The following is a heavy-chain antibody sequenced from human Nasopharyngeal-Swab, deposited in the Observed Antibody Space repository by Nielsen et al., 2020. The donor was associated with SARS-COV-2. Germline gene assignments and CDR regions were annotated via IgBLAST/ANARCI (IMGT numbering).Heavy chain of an antibody. V-gene: IGHV1-46*01. D-gene: IGHD2-2*01. CDR2: INPSGGSP. CDR3: ARDPMMCRSTSCAFDH. CDR1: GFTFTNYY. Sequence: ASATVSCKASGFTFTNYYIHWVRQAPGQGLEWMAIINPSGGSPTYAQRFQGRVTMTWDTSTGTVYMEISSLRFDDTAVYYCARDPMMCRSTSCAFDHWGQGTLVTGAS. J-gene: IGHJ4*02.